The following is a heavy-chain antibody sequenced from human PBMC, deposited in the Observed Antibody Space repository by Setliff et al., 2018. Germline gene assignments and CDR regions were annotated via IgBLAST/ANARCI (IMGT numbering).Heavy chain of an antibody. Sequence: SGGSLRLSCAASGFTFSSYRMSWVRQAPGKGLEWVSTISGSAGSIHLADSVKGRFTISRDNSKNTLYLQMNSLRPEDTAVYYCARTCSGSGCYAGLESWGQGIPVTVS. CDR3: ARTCSGSGCYAGLES. V-gene: IGHV3-23*01. CDR1: GFTFSSYR. CDR2: ISGSAGSI. J-gene: IGHJ5*02. D-gene: IGHD2-15*01.